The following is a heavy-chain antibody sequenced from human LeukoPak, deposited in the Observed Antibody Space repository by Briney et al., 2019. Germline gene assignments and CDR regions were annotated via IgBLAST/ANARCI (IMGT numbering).Heavy chain of an antibody. V-gene: IGHV3-23*01. Sequence: AGGSLRLSCAASGFTFSSYAMSWVRQAPGKGLEWVSAISGSGGGTYYADSVKGRFTISRDNAQNSLTLHMNTLRADDTAVYYCAKDGGTHFDHWGQGTLVTVSS. D-gene: IGHD1-26*01. CDR3: AKDGGTHFDH. CDR1: GFTFSSYA. J-gene: IGHJ4*02. CDR2: ISGSGGGT.